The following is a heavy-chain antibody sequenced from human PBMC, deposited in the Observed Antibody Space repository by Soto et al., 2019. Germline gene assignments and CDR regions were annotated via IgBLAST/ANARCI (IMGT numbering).Heavy chain of an antibody. CDR1: GGSVSSGDYY. Sequence: SETLSLTCTVSGGSVSSGDYYWSWIRQPPGKGLEWIGYIYYSGSTNYNPSLKSRVSVSLDTSKNQFSLRLTSVTAADTAVYYCARIPVDTYMINWFDPWGQGTLVTVSS. D-gene: IGHD5-18*01. V-gene: IGHV4-61*08. J-gene: IGHJ5*02. CDR2: IYYSGST. CDR3: ARIPVDTYMINWFDP.